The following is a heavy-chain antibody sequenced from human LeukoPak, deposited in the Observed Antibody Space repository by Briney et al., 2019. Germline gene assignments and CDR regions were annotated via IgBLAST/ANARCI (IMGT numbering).Heavy chain of an antibody. D-gene: IGHD2-15*01. CDR3: TRALRYCSGGSCRINSFDY. J-gene: IGHJ4*02. V-gene: IGHV3-7*03. CDR2: IEQDESEK. Sequence: GGSLRLSCAASGFTFSTYWMSWVRQAPGNGLEWVANIEQDESEKYYVDSVKGRFTISRDNAKKSLYLQMNSLRAEDTAIYYCTRALRYCSGGSCRINSFDYWGQGTLVTVSS. CDR1: GFTFSTYW.